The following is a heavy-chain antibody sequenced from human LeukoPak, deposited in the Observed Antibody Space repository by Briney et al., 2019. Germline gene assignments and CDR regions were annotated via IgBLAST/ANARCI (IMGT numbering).Heavy chain of an antibody. Sequence: SETLSLTCTVSGGSISSYYWSWIRQPPGKGLEWIGYIYYSGSTNYNPSLKSRVTISVDTSKNQFSLKLSSVTAADTAVYYCARAGNSSSWYVYYYGMDVWGQGTTVTVSS. CDR2: IYYSGST. J-gene: IGHJ6*02. D-gene: IGHD6-13*01. V-gene: IGHV4-59*01. CDR3: ARAGNSSSWYVYYYGMDV. CDR1: GGSISSYY.